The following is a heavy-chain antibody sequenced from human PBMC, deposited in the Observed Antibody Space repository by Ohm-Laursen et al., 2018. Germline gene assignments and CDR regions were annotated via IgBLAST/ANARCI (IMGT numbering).Heavy chain of an antibody. CDR3: ARDSSRRAREGGMDV. D-gene: IGHD6-6*01. CDR2: ISETGSHI. Sequence: SLRLSCSASGFTLSSYDMNWVRQAPGKGLEWISYISETGSHIYDADSMRGRFTVARDNAKNLLYLQLNSLRFEDTAVYYCARDSSRRAREGGMDVWGQGTMVTVSS. V-gene: IGHV3-21*01. J-gene: IGHJ6*02. CDR1: GFTLSSYD.